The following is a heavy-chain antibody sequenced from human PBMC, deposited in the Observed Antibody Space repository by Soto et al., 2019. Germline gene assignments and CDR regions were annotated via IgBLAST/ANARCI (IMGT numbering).Heavy chain of an antibody. CDR2: IYSGGST. CDR1: GFTVSSNY. CDR3: ARELSADFWSGYSPPSNWFDP. J-gene: IGHJ5*02. D-gene: IGHD3-3*01. V-gene: IGHV3-53*01. Sequence: PGGSLRLSCAASGFTVSSNYMSWVRQAPGKGLEWVSVIYSGGSTYYADSVKGRFTISRDNSKNTLYLQMNSLRAEDTAVYYCARELSADFWSGYSPPSNWFDPWGQGTLVTV.